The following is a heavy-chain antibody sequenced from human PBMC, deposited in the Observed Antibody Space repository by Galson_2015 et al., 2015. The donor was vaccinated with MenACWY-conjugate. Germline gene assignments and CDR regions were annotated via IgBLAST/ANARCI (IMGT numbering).Heavy chain of an antibody. V-gene: IGHV4-34*01. CDR1: GGSFSGYY. D-gene: IGHD6-19*01. CDR2: INESGTT. CDR3: ARGRSSGWYGWYFDL. Sequence: SETLSLTCAVYGGSFSGYYWSWIRQPPGKGLEWIGEINESGTTNYNPSLKTRVTILVDTSKNQFSLKLSSVTAADTAVYYCARGRSSGWYGWYFDLWGRGTLVTVSS. J-gene: IGHJ2*01.